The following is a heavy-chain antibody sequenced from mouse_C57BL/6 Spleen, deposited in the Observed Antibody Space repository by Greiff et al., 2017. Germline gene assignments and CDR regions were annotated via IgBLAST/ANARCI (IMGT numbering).Heavy chain of an antibody. Sequence: EVHLVESGPELVKPGASVKISCKASGYSFTDYNMNWVKQSNGKSLEWIGVINPNYGTTSYNQKFKGKATLTVDQSSSTAYMQLNSLTSEDSAVYYCARGYDGGRRYAMDYWGQGTSVTVSS. D-gene: IGHD2-2*01. V-gene: IGHV1-39*01. CDR2: INPNYGTT. J-gene: IGHJ4*01. CDR3: ARGYDGGRRYAMDY. CDR1: GYSFTDYN.